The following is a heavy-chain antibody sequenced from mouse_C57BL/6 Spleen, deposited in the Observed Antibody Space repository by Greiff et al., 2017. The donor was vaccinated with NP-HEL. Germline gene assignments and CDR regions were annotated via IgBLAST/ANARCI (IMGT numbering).Heavy chain of an antibody. CDR2: ISYDGSN. Sequence: EVKLQESGPGLVKPSQSLSLTCSVTGYSITSGYYWNWIRQFPGNKLEWMGYISYDGSNNYNPSLKNRISITRDTSKNQFFLKLNSVTTEDTATYYCARDLYYGNYGFAYWGQGTLVTVSA. D-gene: IGHD2-1*01. J-gene: IGHJ3*01. V-gene: IGHV3-6*01. CDR1: GYSITSGYY. CDR3: ARDLYYGNYGFAY.